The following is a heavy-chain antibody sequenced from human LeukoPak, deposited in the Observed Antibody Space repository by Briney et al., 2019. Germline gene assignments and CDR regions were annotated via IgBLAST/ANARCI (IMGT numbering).Heavy chain of an antibody. CDR2: INPDSGGT. Sequence: ASVKVSCKASGYTFTGYYMHWGRQAPGQGLEWMGWINPDSGGTNYAQKFQGRVTMTRDTSISTAYMELSRLRSDDTAVYYCARVLNIPESAFDIWGQGTMVTVSS. CDR3: ARVLNIPESAFDI. J-gene: IGHJ3*02. D-gene: IGHD2/OR15-2a*01. V-gene: IGHV1-2*02. CDR1: GYTFTGYY.